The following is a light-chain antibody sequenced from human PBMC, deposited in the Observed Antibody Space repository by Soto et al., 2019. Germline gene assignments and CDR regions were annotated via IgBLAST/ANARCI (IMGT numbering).Light chain of an antibody. CDR3: QLYGGSHMFS. CDR2: GAS. V-gene: IGKV3-20*01. J-gene: IGKJ2*01. Sequence: DIVLTQSPGTLSLSPGERATLSCRASQSVRSTSLAWYQQKPGQAPRLLMYGASSRATGIPDKFSGGGSGTDFTLTISRLEPEDFAVYYCQLYGGSHMFSFGQGTKLEIK. CDR1: QSVRSTS.